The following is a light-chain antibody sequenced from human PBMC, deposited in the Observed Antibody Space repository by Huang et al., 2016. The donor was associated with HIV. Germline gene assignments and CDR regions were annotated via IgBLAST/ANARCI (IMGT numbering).Light chain of an antibody. CDR3: QQYDNWPPGLT. Sequence: EIVMTPSPATLSVSPGVGATLSCRASQNVRSNLAWYQQTPGQAPRLLIYDTATRASGVPARFSGSGSETEFTLTISGLQSEDFAVYYCQQYDNWPPGLTFGGGTKVEI. CDR2: DTA. V-gene: IGKV3D-15*01. J-gene: IGKJ4*01. CDR1: QNVRSN.